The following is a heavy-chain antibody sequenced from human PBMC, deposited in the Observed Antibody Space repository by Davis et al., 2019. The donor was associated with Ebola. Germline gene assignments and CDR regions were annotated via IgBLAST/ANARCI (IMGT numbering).Heavy chain of an antibody. J-gene: IGHJ4*02. CDR3: ARHRHYYDSSGHADY. Sequence: GESLKISCKGSGYSFTSYWISWVRQMPGKGLEWMGRIDPSDSYTNYSPSFQGHVTISADKSISTAYLQWSSLKASDTAMYYCARHRHYYDSSGHADYWGQGTLVTVSS. CDR1: GYSFTSYW. CDR2: IDPSDSYT. V-gene: IGHV5-10-1*01. D-gene: IGHD3-22*01.